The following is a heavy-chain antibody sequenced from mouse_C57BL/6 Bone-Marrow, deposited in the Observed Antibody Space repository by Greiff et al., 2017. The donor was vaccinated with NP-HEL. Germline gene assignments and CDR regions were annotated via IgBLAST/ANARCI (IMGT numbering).Heavy chain of an antibody. J-gene: IGHJ3*01. CDR3: ARGDYGYFAY. D-gene: IGHD2-2*01. V-gene: IGHV5-17*01. CDR1: GFTFSDYG. CDR2: ISSGSSTI. Sequence: EVMLVESGGGLVKPGGSLKLSCAASGFTFSDYGMHWVRQAPEKGLEWVAYISSGSSTIYYADTVKGRFTISRDNAKNTLFLQLTSLGSEDTAMYYCARGDYGYFAYWGQGTLVTVSA.